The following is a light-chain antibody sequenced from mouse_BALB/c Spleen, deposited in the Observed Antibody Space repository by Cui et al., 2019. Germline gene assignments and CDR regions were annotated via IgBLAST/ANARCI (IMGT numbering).Light chain of an antibody. CDR1: SSVSY. CDR3: QQWSSNPLT. V-gene: IGKV4-68*01. CDR2: LTS. Sequence: HIVLTQSPALMSASPGEKVTMTCSASSSVSYMNWYKQKPRSSPKPWIYLTSNLASGVPARFSGSGSGTSYSLTISSMEAEDAATYYCQQWSSNPLTFGAGTKLELK. J-gene: IGKJ5*01.